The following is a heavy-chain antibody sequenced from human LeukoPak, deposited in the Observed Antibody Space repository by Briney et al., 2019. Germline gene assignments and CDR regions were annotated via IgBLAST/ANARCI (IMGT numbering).Heavy chain of an antibody. D-gene: IGHD6-6*01. J-gene: IGHJ6*03. CDR1: GFTFSSYG. V-gene: IGHV3-30*03. CDR3: ARDSIAARPDSPYYYYYYMDV. CDR2: ISYDGSNK. Sequence: GGSLRLSCAASGFTFSSYGMHWVRQAPGKGLEWVAVISYDGSNKYYADSVKGRFTISRDNSKNTLYLQMNSLRAEDTAVYYCARDSIAARPDSPYYYYYYMDVWGKGTTVTVSS.